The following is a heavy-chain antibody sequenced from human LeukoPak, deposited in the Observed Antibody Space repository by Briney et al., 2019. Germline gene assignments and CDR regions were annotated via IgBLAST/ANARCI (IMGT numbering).Heavy chain of an antibody. Sequence: ASVKVPCKASGYTFTGYYMHWVRQAPGQGLERMGWINPNSGGTNYAQKFQGRVTMTRDTSISTAYMELSRLRSGDTAVYYCASYDDYSHYVFDYWGQGTLVTVSS. CDR1: GYTFTGYY. V-gene: IGHV1-2*02. J-gene: IGHJ4*02. CDR2: INPNSGGT. CDR3: ASYDDYSHYVFDY. D-gene: IGHD4-11*01.